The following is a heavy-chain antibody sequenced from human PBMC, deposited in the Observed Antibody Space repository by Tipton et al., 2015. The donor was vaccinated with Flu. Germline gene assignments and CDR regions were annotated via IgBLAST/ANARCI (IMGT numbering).Heavy chain of an antibody. Sequence: TLSLTCSVSGDSLSIGDYYWSWIRQHSGKGLEWIGYIYHNGTTYYKPSLKSRVDITVDTSENRFSLEMKSVTAADTAVYYCARDGGIAAGGHGMDVWGQGTTVTVSS. D-gene: IGHD6-13*01. CDR3: ARDGGIAAGGHGMDV. J-gene: IGHJ6*02. V-gene: IGHV4-31*03. CDR1: GDSLSIGDYY. CDR2: IYHNGTT.